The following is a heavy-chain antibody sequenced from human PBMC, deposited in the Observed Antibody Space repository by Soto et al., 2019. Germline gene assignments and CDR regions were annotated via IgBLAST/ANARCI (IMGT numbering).Heavy chain of an antibody. CDR1: DESFSGYY. CDR3: ATETYSNYFFY. Sequence: SETLSLTCPVYDESFSGYYCSWIRQPPGKGLEWLGEITHTGRTNYNPSLKSRVTISLDTSKNQFSLKLSFVTAADTAVYYCATETYSNYFFYWGRGTLVTVSS. J-gene: IGHJ1*01. V-gene: IGHV4-34*01. D-gene: IGHD4-4*01. CDR2: ITHTGRT.